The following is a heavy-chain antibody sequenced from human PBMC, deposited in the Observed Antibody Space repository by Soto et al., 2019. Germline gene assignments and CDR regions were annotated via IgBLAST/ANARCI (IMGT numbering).Heavy chain of an antibody. D-gene: IGHD6-13*01. V-gene: IGHV3-30-3*01. CDR3: AREAGSSWFYYYYGMDV. CDR2: ISYDGSNK. J-gene: IGHJ6*02. Sequence: GGTLRPSCPDSGFTLSSYAMHWVRQAPGKGLEWVAVISYDGSNKYYADSVKGRFTISRDNSKNTLYLQMNSLRAEDTAVYYCAREAGSSWFYYYYGMDVWGQGTTVTVSS. CDR1: GFTLSSYA.